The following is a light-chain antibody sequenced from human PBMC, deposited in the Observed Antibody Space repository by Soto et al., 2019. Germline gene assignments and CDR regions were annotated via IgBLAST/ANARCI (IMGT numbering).Light chain of an antibody. CDR2: QAS. CDR1: QSISNW. Sequence: DIQMTQSPSTLSAAVGDKVTITCRASQSISNWLAWYQQKPGKAPKLLIYQASSLESGVPGRFSGSGSGTEFILTISNLQPADFSTYHCQQYNKTFGQGTKVEIK. CDR3: QQYNKT. J-gene: IGKJ1*01. V-gene: IGKV1-5*03.